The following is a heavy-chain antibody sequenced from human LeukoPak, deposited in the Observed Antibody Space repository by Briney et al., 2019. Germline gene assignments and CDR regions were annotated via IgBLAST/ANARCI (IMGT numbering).Heavy chain of an antibody. CDR1: GFTFSSYW. V-gene: IGHV3-7*01. CDR2: IKQDGSEK. Sequence: PGGSLRLSCAASGFTFSSYWMSWVRQAPGKGLEWVANIKQDGSEKYYVDSVKGRFTISRDNAKNSLYLQMNSLRAEDTAVYYCAREWGRYSGGGDYWGQGTLVTVSS. J-gene: IGHJ4*02. CDR3: AREWGRYSGGGDY. D-gene: IGHD3-16*01.